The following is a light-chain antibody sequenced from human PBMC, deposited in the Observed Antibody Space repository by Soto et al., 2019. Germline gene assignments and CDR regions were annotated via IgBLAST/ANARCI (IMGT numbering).Light chain of an antibody. CDR1: SSDVGAYNF. V-gene: IGLV2-14*03. CDR2: DVS. J-gene: IGLJ1*01. CDR3: GSYTTSSNYV. Sequence: QSVLTQPASVSGCPGLSITISCTGTSSDVGAYNFVSWYQQHPDKAPKLMIFDVSNRPSGVSNRFSGSKSGNTASLTISGLQSEDEAEYYCGSYTTSSNYVFGTGTKVTVL.